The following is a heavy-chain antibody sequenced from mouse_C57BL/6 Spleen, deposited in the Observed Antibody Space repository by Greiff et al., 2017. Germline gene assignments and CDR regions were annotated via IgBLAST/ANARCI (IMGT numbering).Heavy chain of an antibody. CDR1: GFSLTSYG. CDR3: ARNERYDVSYYYAMDY. J-gene: IGHJ4*01. D-gene: IGHD2-12*01. V-gene: IGHV2-2*01. CDR2: IWSGGST. Sequence: QVQLKESGPGLVQPSQSLSITCTVSGFSLTSYGVHWVRQSPGKGLEWRGVIWSGGSTDYNAAFISRLSIRKDNSKSQVFFKMNSLQADDTAIYYCARNERYDVSYYYAMDYWGQGTSVTVSS.